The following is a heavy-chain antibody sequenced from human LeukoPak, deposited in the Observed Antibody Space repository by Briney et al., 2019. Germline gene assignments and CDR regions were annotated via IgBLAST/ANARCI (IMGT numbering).Heavy chain of an antibody. J-gene: IGHJ4*02. D-gene: IGHD6-6*01. V-gene: IGHV3-23*01. CDR3: AKVGSSSYYFDY. CDR2: ISGSGGST. Sequence: PGGSLRLSCAASGFTFSSYAMSWVRQAPGKGLEWVSAISGSGGSTYYADSVKGRFTISRDNSKNTLFLQMNSLRAEDTAVYYCAKVGSSSYYFDYWGQGTLVTVSS. CDR1: GFTFSSYA.